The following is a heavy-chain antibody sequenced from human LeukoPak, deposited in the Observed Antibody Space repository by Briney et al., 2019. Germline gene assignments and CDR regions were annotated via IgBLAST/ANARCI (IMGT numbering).Heavy chain of an antibody. CDR1: GYTFTSYY. J-gene: IGHJ4*02. CDR2: INPSGGST. Sequence: ASVKVSCKASGYTFTSYYMHWVRQAPGQGLEWMGIINPSGGSTSYAQKFQGRVTMTRDTSTSTVYMELSSLRSEDTAVYYCGRGGGQPMVTGLFDYWGQGTLVTVSS. D-gene: IGHD5-18*01. CDR3: GRGGGQPMVTGLFDY. V-gene: IGHV1-46*01.